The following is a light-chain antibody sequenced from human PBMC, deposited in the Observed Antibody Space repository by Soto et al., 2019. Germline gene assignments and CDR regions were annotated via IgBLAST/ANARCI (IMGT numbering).Light chain of an antibody. CDR1: SSDVGGYNY. J-gene: IGLJ1*01. V-gene: IGLV2-14*03. Sequence: SVLTQPASVSGSPGQSITTYYTXTSSDVGGYNYVSWYQHHPGKAPKLMIFDVSNRPSGVSNRFSGSKSGNTASLTISGLQPEDEADYYCSSYTTSNTRQIVFGTGTKVTVL. CDR3: SSYTTSNTRQIV. CDR2: DVS.